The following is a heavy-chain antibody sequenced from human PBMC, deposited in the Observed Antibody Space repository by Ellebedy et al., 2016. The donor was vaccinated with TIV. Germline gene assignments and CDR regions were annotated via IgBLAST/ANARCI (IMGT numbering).Heavy chain of an antibody. J-gene: IGHJ5*02. CDR3: AMGGGPHFDWLLA. CDR1: GFTFSSYW. V-gene: IGHV3-7*01. D-gene: IGHD3-9*01. CDR2: LKQDGREE. Sequence: PGGSLRLSCVASGFTFSSYWMSRVRQAPGRGLEWVANLKQDGREEYYVDSVKGRFTISRDNAKNSLYLQMNSLRAEDTAVYYCAMGGGPHFDWLLAWGQGTLVTVSS.